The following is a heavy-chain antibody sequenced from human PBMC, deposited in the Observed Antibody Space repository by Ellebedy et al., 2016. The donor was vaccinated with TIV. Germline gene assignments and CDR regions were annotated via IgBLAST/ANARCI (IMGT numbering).Heavy chain of an antibody. CDR3: ARDRVGRYFDWAETNYGMDV. J-gene: IGHJ6*02. Sequence: PGGSLRLSCAASGFTFNSYSMNWVRQSPGKGLEWVSYISISNNIYYADSVKGRFTISRDNAKNSLYLQMNSLRDEDTALYYCARDRVGRYFDWAETNYGMDVWGQGTTVTVSS. CDR2: ISISNNI. CDR1: GFTFNSYS. D-gene: IGHD3-9*01. V-gene: IGHV3-48*02.